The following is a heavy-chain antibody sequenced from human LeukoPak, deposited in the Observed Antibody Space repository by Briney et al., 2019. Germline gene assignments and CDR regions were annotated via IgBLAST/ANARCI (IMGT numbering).Heavy chain of an antibody. CDR2: IYSGGST. V-gene: IGHV3-53*01. J-gene: IGHJ4*02. D-gene: IGHD3-10*01. CDR3: ARVVRYYGSGSYYNDY. CDR1: GFTFSSNY. Sequence: GGSLRLSCAASGFTFSSNYMSWVRQAPGKGLEGVSVIYSGGSTYYSDSVTGRFTISRDNSKNTLYLQMNSLRAEDTAVYYCARVVRYYGSGSYYNDYWGQGTLVTVSS.